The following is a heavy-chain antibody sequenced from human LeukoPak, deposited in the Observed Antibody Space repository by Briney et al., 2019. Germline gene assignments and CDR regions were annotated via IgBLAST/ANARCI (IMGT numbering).Heavy chain of an antibody. V-gene: IGHV3-74*01. J-gene: IGHJ3*02. CDR2: INTDGSST. Sequence: PGGSLRLSCAASGFTFSSFWMHWVRQAPGKGLVWVSRINTDGSSTTYADSVKGRFTISRDNSKNTLYLQMNSLRAEDTAVYYCARDSRHFYDSSEGAFDIWGQGTMVTVSS. CDR1: GFTFSSFW. D-gene: IGHD3-22*01. CDR3: ARDSRHFYDSSEGAFDI.